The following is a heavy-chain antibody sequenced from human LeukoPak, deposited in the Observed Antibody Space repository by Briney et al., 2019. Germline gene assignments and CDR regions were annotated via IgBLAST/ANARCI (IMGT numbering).Heavy chain of an antibody. J-gene: IGHJ4*02. CDR3: AKDRNYYDRSGFSEPADY. CDR1: GFTFSNYG. Sequence: GGSLRLSCAASGFTFSNYGMHWVRQAPGKGLEWVTFIRYDGSNKYYTASLRGRFTISRDNSKNTLYLQMNSLRAEDTAVYYCAKDRNYYDRSGFSEPADYWGQGTLVTVSS. CDR2: IRYDGSNK. V-gene: IGHV3-30*02. D-gene: IGHD3-22*01.